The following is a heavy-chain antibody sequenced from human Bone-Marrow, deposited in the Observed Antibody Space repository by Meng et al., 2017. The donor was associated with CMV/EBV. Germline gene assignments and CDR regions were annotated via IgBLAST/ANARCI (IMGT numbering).Heavy chain of an antibody. CDR3: AREGTIFGAEPYYFDY. CDR2: IKQDGSEK. D-gene: IGHD3-3*01. Sequence: GESLKISCAASGFTFSSYWMSWVRQAPGKGLEWVANIKQDGSEKYYVDSVKGRFTISRDNAKNSLYLQMNSLRAEDTAVYYCAREGTIFGAEPYYFDYWGQRTLVTVSS. J-gene: IGHJ4*02. CDR1: GFTFSSYW. V-gene: IGHV3-7*01.